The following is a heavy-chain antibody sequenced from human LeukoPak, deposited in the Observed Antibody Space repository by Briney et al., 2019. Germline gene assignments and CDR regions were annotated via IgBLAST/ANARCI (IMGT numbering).Heavy chain of an antibody. J-gene: IGHJ4*02. Sequence: GGSLRLSCAASGFTFSSYAMSWVRQAPGKGLEWVSSISSSSSYIYYADSVKGRFTISRDNAKNSLYLQMNSLRAEDTAVYYCARGSSSTSCLDYWGQGTLVTVSS. CDR3: ARGSSSTSCLDY. CDR2: ISSSSSYI. CDR1: GFTFSSYA. V-gene: IGHV3-21*01. D-gene: IGHD2-2*01.